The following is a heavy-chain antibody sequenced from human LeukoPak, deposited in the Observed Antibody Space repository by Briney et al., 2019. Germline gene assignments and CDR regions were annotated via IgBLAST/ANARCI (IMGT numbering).Heavy chain of an antibody. Sequence: SETLSLTCTVSSDSISSSYWSWIRQPPGRGLEYIGYIYYTGSTNYNPSLKSRVTISVDTSKNQFSLKLSSVTAADTAVYYCARNTNLVGTTNNDAFDIWGQGTMVTVSS. CDR1: SDSISSSY. D-gene: IGHD1-7*01. CDR3: ARNTNLVGTTNNDAFDI. J-gene: IGHJ3*02. CDR2: IYYTGST. V-gene: IGHV4-59*01.